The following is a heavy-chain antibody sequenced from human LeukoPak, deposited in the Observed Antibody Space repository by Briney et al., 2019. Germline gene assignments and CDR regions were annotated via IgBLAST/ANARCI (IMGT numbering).Heavy chain of an antibody. CDR3: ARDSGYGVRNWFDP. D-gene: IGHD5-12*01. CDR2: ISYDGSNK. Sequence: GGSLRLSCAASGFTFSSYAMHWVRQAPGKGLEWVAVISYDGSNKYYADSVKGRFTISRDNSKNTLYLQMNSLRAEDTAVYYCARDSGYGVRNWFDPWGQGTLVTVSS. V-gene: IGHV3-30-3*01. CDR1: GFTFSSYA. J-gene: IGHJ5*02.